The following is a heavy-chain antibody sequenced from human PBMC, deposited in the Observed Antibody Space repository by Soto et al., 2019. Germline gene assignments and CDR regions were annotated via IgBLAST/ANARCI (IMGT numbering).Heavy chain of an antibody. J-gene: IGHJ4*02. CDR2: ISAYNGNT. D-gene: IGHD3-22*01. Sequence: ASVQVSCKASGYTFSSSGISWVRPATGQGLEWMGWISAYNGNTNYAQKLQGRVTMTTDTSTSTAYMELRSLRSDDTAVYYCASNLIYDSSGYYYWGQGTLVTVSS. CDR3: ASNLIYDSSGYYY. CDR1: GYTFSSSG. V-gene: IGHV1-18*04.